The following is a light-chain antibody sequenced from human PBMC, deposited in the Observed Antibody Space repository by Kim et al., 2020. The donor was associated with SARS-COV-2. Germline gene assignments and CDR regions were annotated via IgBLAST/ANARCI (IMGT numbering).Light chain of an antibody. V-gene: IGLV2-11*01. CDR3: CSYAGSYTLYV. J-gene: IGLJ1*01. Sequence: QSALTQPRPVSGSPGQSVTISCTGTSSDGGGYNYVSWYQQHPGKAPKLMIYDVSKRPSGVPDRFSGSKSGNTASLTISGLQAEDEADYYCCSYAGSYTLYVFGTGTKVTVL. CDR2: DVS. CDR1: SSDGGGYNY.